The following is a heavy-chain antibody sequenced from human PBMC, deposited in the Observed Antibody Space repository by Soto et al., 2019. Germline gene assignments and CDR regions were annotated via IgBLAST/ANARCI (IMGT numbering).Heavy chain of an antibody. D-gene: IGHD2-8*01. CDR2: IYYSGST. CDR1: GGSISSYY. CDR3: ARDHGYFDY. Sequence: SETLSLTCTVSGGSISSYYWSWIRQPPGKGLEWIGYIYYSGSTYYNPSLNSRVTISVDTSKNQFSLKLSSVTAADTAVYYCARDHGYFDYWGQGTLVTVSS. V-gene: IGHV4-59*12. J-gene: IGHJ4*02.